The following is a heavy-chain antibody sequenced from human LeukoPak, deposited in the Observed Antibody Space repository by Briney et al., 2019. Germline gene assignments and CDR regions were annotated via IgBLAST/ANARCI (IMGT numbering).Heavy chain of an antibody. CDR2: ISWNSGSI. CDR3: AREGYSGYNFDF. D-gene: IGHD5-12*01. V-gene: IGHV3-20*04. CDR1: GITLSNYG. J-gene: IGHJ4*02. Sequence: PGGSMRLSCAVSGITLSNYGMSWVRQAPGKGLEWVAGISWNSGSIGYADSVKGRFTISRDNAKNSLYLQMNSLRAEDTAVYYCAREGYSGYNFDFWGQGTLVTVSS.